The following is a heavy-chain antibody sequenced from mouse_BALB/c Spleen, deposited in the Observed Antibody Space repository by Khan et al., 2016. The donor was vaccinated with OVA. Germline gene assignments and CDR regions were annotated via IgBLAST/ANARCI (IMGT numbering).Heavy chain of an antibody. Sequence: VQLHQSGPEPMKPGASVKISCKASGYSFTTYHIHCVQWSHGKSFEWIGYIDPFNVDTNHNQKFKDKATLTVDKSSSTAYMHLSSLPSEDSAVYYCSRRDRNDWFTYCSLKTLVTLSA. J-gene: IGHJ3*01. CDR3: SRRDRNDWFTY. CDR2: IDPFNVDT. CDR1: GYSFTTYH. V-gene: IGHV1S135*01.